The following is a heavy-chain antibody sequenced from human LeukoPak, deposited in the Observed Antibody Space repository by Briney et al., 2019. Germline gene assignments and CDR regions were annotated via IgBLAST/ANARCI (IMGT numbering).Heavy chain of an antibody. CDR3: ARVCSSFSSGIYSGRSRRDFDY. V-gene: IGHV1-2*02. CDR2: INPNSGGT. Sequence: GASVKVSCKASGYTFTGYYMHWVRQAPGQGLEWMGWINPNSGGTNYAQKFQGRVTMTRDTSISTAYMELSRLRSDDTAVYYCARVCSSFSSGIYSGRSRRDFDYWGQGTLVTVSS. J-gene: IGHJ4*02. CDR1: GYTFTGYY. D-gene: IGHD5-12*01.